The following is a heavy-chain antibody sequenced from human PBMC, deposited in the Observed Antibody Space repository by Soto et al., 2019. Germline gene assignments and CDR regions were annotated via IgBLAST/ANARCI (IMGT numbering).Heavy chain of an antibody. CDR2: IWYDGSNK. CDR3: ARDAPLPYSSSWYYYYYYGMDV. J-gene: IGHJ6*02. V-gene: IGHV3-33*01. Sequence: GGSLRLSCAASGFTFSSYGMHWVRQAPGKGLEWVAVIWYDGSNKYYADSVKGRFTISRDNSKNTLYLQMNSLRAEDTAVYYCARDAPLPYSSSWYYYYYYGMDVWGQGTTVTVSS. D-gene: IGHD6-13*01. CDR1: GFTFSSYG.